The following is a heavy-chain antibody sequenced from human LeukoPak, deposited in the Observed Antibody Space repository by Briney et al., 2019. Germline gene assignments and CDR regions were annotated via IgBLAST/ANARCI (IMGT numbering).Heavy chain of an antibody. CDR3: SGAWSINWFDP. CDR1: GGSISSSSYY. CDR2: IYYSGST. J-gene: IGHJ5*02. Sequence: SETLSLTCTVSGGSISSSSYYWGWIRQPPGKGLEWIGSIYYSGSTYYNPSLKSRVTISVDTSKNQFSLKLSSVTAADTAVYYCSGAWSINWFDPWGQGTLVTVSS. V-gene: IGHV4-39*01. D-gene: IGHD2-8*02.